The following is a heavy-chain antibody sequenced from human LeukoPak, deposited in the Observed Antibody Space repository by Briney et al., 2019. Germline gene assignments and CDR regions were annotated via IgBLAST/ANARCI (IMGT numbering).Heavy chain of an antibody. CDR3: VRGNLGGFDP. CDR1: GFIFGSYS. J-gene: IGHJ5*02. D-gene: IGHD1-26*01. CDR2: ITSDESTK. Sequence: PGGSLRLSCVASGFIFGSYSMNWVRQAPGEGLEWIAYITSDESTKSYADSVEGRFTISRDNDKNSLYLHMNSLRAEDTALYYCVRGNLGGFDPWGQGTRVTVSS. V-gene: IGHV3-48*01.